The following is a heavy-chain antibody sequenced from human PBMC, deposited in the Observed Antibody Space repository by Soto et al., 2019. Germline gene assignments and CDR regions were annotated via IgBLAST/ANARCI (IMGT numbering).Heavy chain of an antibody. CDR1: GYTFTGYY. V-gene: IGHV1-2*04. D-gene: IGHD2-15*01. J-gene: IGHJ3*02. CDR3: AVQYCSGGSCSPQHAFDI. CDR2: INPNSGGT. Sequence: GASVKVSCKASGYTFTGYYMHWVRQAPGQGLEWMGWINPNSGGTNYAQRFQGWVTMTRDTSISTAYMELSRLRSDDTAVYYCAVQYCSGGSCSPQHAFDIWGQGTMVTVSS.